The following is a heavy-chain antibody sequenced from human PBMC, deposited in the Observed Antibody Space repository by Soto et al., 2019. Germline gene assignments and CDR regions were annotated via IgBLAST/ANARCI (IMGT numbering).Heavy chain of an antibody. D-gene: IGHD2-21*01. Sequence: GGSLRLSCVASGFTFNSYSMSWIRQAPGKGLEWLSHISPKSTYRNYADSVKGRFTISRDNTKSSLFLQMNSLGVEDTAVYYCARGGGGGLFEHWGQGVLVTVSS. J-gene: IGHJ4*02. V-gene: IGHV3-21*05. CDR2: ISPKSTYR. CDR1: GFTFNSYS. CDR3: ARGGGGGLFEH.